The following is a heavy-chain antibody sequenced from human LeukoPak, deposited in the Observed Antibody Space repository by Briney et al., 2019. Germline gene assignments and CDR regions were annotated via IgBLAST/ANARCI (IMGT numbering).Heavy chain of an antibody. D-gene: IGHD2-2*01. CDR1: GFTFSSYA. Sequence: GGSLRLSCAASGFTFSSYAMSWVRQAPGKGLEWVSAISGSGGSTYYADSVKGRFTISRDNSKNTLYLQTNSLRAEDTAVYYCAKALSEIYCSSTSCYLLDYWGQGTLVSVSS. J-gene: IGHJ4*02. V-gene: IGHV3-23*01. CDR2: ISGSGGST. CDR3: AKALSEIYCSSTSCYLLDY.